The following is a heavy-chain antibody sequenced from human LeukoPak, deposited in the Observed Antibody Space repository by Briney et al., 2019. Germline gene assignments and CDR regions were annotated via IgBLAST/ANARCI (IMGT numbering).Heavy chain of an antibody. D-gene: IGHD3-10*01. CDR3: ARHKSSGSYPFGYYYYYGMDV. CDR1: GGSISSYY. J-gene: IGHJ6*02. CDR2: IYYSGST. V-gene: IGHV4-59*08. Sequence: TTSVTLSLTCTVSGGSISSYYWSWIRQPPGKGLEWIGYIYYSGSTNYNPSLKSRVTISVDTSKNQFSLKLSSVTAADTAVYYCARHKSSGSYPFGYYYYYGMDVWGQGTTVTVSS.